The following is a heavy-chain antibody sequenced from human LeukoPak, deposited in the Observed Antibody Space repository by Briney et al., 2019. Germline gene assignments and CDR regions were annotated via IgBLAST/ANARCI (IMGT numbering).Heavy chain of an antibody. CDR1: GFTFSSYA. D-gene: IGHD6-19*01. CDR3: VKDLQWLVSFDY. Sequence: GGSLRLSCAASGFTFSSYAMNWVRQAPGKGLEWVSTISGSGDSTYYADSVKGWFTISRDNSKNTLYLQMNSLRAEDTAVYYCVKDLQWLVSFDYWGQGTLVTVSS. V-gene: IGHV3-23*01. J-gene: IGHJ4*02. CDR2: ISGSGDST.